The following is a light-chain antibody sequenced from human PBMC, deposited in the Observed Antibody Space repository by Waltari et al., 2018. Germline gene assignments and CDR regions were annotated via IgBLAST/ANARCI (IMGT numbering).Light chain of an antibody. J-gene: IGLJ1*01. Sequence: QSVLTQPPSASGTPGQRVTISCSGSSSNIGSNYVYWYQQLPGTAPKLLIYRNNQRPSGVPDRYSGSKAGTSASLAISSLRSEDEADDYCAAWDDSLSVLYVFGTGTKVTVL. CDR2: RNN. CDR1: SSNIGSNY. CDR3: AAWDDSLSVLYV. V-gene: IGLV1-47*01.